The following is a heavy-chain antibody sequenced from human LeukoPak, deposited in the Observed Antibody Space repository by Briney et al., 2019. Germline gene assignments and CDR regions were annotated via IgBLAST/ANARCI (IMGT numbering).Heavy chain of an antibody. J-gene: IGHJ5*02. CDR3: ARSAAGIGLVWFDP. Sequence: SQTLSLTCTVSGGSISSGSYYWSWIRQPAGKGLEWIGRIYTSGSTNYNPSLKSRVTISVDTSKNQFSLKLSSVTAADTAVYYCARSAAGIGLVWFDPWGQGTLVTVSP. D-gene: IGHD6-13*01. V-gene: IGHV4-61*02. CDR2: IYTSGST. CDR1: GGSISSGSYY.